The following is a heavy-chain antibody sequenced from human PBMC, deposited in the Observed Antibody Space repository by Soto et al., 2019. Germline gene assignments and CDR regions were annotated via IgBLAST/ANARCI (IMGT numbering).Heavy chain of an antibody. CDR2: FNPSGLST. D-gene: IGHD6-19*01. V-gene: IGHV1-46*01. CDR3: AKVTHRGPIAVAGPLGS. J-gene: IGHJ4*02. Sequence: QVHLVQSGAEVKKPGASVNVSCQASGSITNHHMHWVRQAPGQGLEWMGIFNPSGLSTTYAQKFPGRVTITRDTSPSTVYMELSSLTSEDTAVYFCAKVTHRGPIAVAGPLGSWGQGTLVIVSS. CDR1: GSITNHH.